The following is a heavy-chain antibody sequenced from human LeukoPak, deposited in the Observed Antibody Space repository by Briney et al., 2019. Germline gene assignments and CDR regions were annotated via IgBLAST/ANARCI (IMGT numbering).Heavy chain of an antibody. J-gene: IGHJ5*02. V-gene: IGHV1-18*01. CDR1: GYTFTSYG. Sequence: ASVKVSCKASGYTFTSYGISWVRQAPGQGLEWMGWISAYNGNTNYAQKLQGRVTMTTDTFTSTAYMELRSLRSDDTAVYYCARESDGYCSSTSCYTNWFDPWGQGTLVTVSS. CDR2: ISAYNGNT. CDR3: ARESDGYCSSTSCYTNWFDP. D-gene: IGHD2-2*02.